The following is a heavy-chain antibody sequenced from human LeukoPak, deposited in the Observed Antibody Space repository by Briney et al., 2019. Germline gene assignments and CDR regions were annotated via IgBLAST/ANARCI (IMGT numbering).Heavy chain of an antibody. CDR1: GFTFSSYE. Sequence: PGGSLSLSCAASGFTFSSYEMNWVRQAPGKGPEWVASIRQDGSEKTYVDSVKGRFTISRDNTKNSLSLQLNGLRAEDTAVYYCARDGTAAGLYFDLWGQGTLVTVSS. J-gene: IGHJ4*01. D-gene: IGHD6-13*01. CDR3: ARDGTAAGLYFDL. CDR2: IRQDGSEK. V-gene: IGHV3-7*01.